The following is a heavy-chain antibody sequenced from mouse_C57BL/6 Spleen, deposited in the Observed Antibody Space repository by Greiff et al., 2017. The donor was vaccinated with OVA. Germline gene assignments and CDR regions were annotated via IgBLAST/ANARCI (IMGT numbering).Heavy chain of an antibody. J-gene: IGHJ2*01. V-gene: IGHV1-72*01. CDR2: IDPNSGGT. D-gene: IGHD2-3*01. CDR3: AKGGGGLYDGYYRLDY. Sequence: QVQLQQPGAELVKPGASVKLSCKASGYTFTSYWMHWVKQRPGRGLEWIGRIDPNSGGTKYNEKFKSKATLTVDKPSSTAYMQLSSLTSEDSAVYYCAKGGGGLYDGYYRLDYWGQGTTLTVSS. CDR1: GYTFTSYW.